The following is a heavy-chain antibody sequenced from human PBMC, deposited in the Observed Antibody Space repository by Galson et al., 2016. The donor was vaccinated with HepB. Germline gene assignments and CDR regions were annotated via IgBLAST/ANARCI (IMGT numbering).Heavy chain of an antibody. D-gene: IGHD3-10*01. Sequence: SLRLSCAASGFTFSSYAMNWVRQAPGKGLEWVSSISGSGDSTYYADSVKGRFTISRDNSKNTVYLQMNSQRAEDTAVYYCAKALGSGTYRMNYYYYGMDVWGHGTAVTVSS. J-gene: IGHJ6*02. CDR3: AKALGSGTYRMNYYYYGMDV. CDR2: ISGSGDST. V-gene: IGHV3-23*01. CDR1: GFTFSSYA.